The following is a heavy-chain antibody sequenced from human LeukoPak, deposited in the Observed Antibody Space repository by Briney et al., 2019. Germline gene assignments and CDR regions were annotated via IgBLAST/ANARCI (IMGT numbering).Heavy chain of an antibody. Sequence: GASVKVSCRASGYTFTGYYMHWVRQAPGQGLEWMGIINPSGGSTFYAQTFQGRVTMTRDMSTSTVYMELSSLRSEDTAVYYCASPGADYGVPKTPEYFQHWGQGTLVTVSS. CDR1: GYTFTGYY. CDR2: INPSGGST. D-gene: IGHD4/OR15-4a*01. CDR3: ASPGADYGVPKTPEYFQH. V-gene: IGHV1-46*01. J-gene: IGHJ1*01.